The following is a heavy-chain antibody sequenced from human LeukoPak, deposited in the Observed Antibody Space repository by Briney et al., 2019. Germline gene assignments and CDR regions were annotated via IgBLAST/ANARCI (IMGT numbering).Heavy chain of an antibody. CDR2: ISSSSSYI. V-gene: IGHV3-21*01. CDR1: GFTFSSYS. D-gene: IGHD2-15*01. CDR3: ARGHCSGGSCSGMDV. Sequence: GGSLRLSCAASGFTFSSYSMNWVRQAPGKGLEWVSSISSSSSYIYYADSVKGRFTISRDNAKNSLYLQMNSLRAEDTAVYYCARGHCSGGSCSGMDVWGQGTTVTVSS. J-gene: IGHJ6*02.